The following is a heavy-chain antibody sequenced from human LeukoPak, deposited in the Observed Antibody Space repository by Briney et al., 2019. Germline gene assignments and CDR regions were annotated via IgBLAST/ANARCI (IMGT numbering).Heavy chain of an antibody. CDR2: INPNSGGT. D-gene: IGHD4/OR15-4a*01. CDR3: ARLLTNYYAFDI. J-gene: IGHJ3*02. V-gene: IGHV1-2*02. CDR1: GYTFTVYY. Sequence: ASVKVSFKSSGYTFTVYYMHWVRQAPGQGLEWMGWINPNSGGTNYAQKFQGRVTMTRDTSISTAYMELSRLRSDDTAVYYCARLLTNYYAFDIWGQGTMVTVSS.